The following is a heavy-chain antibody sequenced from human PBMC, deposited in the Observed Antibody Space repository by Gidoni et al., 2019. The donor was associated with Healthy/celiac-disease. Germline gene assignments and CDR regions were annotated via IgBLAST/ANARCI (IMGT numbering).Heavy chain of an antibody. Sequence: QVQLVPSGAEVKKPGASVKVSGKASGYTCTAYYMPWVRQAPGQGLAWMGWIDPNSGGTNYAQKFQGWVTMTRDTSISTAYMELSRLRSDDTAVYYCALEGSPCSSSRSYYFDYWGQGTLVTVSS. CDR3: ALEGSPCSSSRSYYFDY. CDR1: GYTCTAYY. CDR2: IDPNSGGT. D-gene: IGHD6-6*01. V-gene: IGHV1-2*04. J-gene: IGHJ4*02.